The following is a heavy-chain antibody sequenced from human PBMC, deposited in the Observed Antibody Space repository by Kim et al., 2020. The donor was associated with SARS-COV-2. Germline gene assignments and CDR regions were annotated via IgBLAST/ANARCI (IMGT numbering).Heavy chain of an antibody. Sequence: GGSLRLSCAASGFTFSSYSMNWVRQAPGKGLEWVSSISNSSSYIYYADSVKGRFTISRDNAKNSLYLQMNSLRAEDTAVYYCARDPTSTYCGGDCPRWYFDLWGRGTLVTVSS. J-gene: IGHJ2*01. CDR2: ISNSSSYI. V-gene: IGHV3-21*01. CDR3: ARDPTSTYCGGDCPRWYFDL. D-gene: IGHD2-21*02. CDR1: GFTFSSYS.